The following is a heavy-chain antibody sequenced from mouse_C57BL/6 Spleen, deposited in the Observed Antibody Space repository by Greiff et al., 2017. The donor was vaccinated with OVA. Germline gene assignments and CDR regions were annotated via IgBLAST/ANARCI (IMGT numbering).Heavy chain of an antibody. J-gene: IGHJ4*01. V-gene: IGHV2-2*01. CDR1: GFSLTSYG. Sequence: QVQLKESGPGLVQPSQSLSITCTVSGFSLTSYGVHWVRQSPGKGLEWLGVIWSGGSTDYNAAFISRLSISKDNSKSQVFFKMNSLQADDTAIYYCARNRARDYDDAMDYWGQGTSVTVSS. CDR3: ARNRARDYDDAMDY. D-gene: IGHD2-4*01. CDR2: IWSGGST.